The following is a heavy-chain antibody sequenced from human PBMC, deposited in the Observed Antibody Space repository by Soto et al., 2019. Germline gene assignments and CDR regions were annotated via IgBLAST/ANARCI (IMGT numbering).Heavy chain of an antibody. J-gene: IGHJ4*02. CDR2: IIPIFGTA. CDR3: ARGVSSSSLDQPFCY. CDR1: GGTFSSYA. D-gene: IGHD6-6*01. V-gene: IGHV1-69*13. Sequence: ASVKVSCKASGGTFSSYAISWVRQAPGQGLEWMGGIIPIFGTANYAQKFQGRVAITADESTSTAYMELSSLRSEDTAVYHCARGVSSSSLDQPFCYWGQGTLVTVSS.